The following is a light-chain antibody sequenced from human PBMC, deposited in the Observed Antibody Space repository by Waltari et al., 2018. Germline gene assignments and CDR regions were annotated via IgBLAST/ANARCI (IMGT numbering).Light chain of an antibody. CDR2: GTS. CDR1: QSIHSAY. Sequence: EIVLTQSPGTLSLTPGDRVTVSCRASQSIHSAYLAWYQHKPGQAPRLLTFGTSTRAAGIPDRFSGSGSGTDFTLTISRLEPEDFAVYFCHQYGPSLWTFGQGTKVEI. CDR3: HQYGPSLWT. V-gene: IGKV3-20*01. J-gene: IGKJ1*01.